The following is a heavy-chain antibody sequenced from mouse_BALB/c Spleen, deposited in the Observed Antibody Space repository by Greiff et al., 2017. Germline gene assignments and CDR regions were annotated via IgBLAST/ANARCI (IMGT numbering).Heavy chain of an antibody. CDR3: ARGRGGYYYGSSLFDY. Sequence: EVKLMESGGGLVKPGGSLKLSCAASGFTFSSYAMSWVRQTPEKRLEWVASISSGGSTYYPDSVKGRFTISRDNARNILYLQMSSLRSEDTAMYYCARGRGGYYYGSSLFDYWGQGTTLTVSS. CDR2: ISSGGST. D-gene: IGHD1-1*01. J-gene: IGHJ2*01. CDR1: GFTFSSYA. V-gene: IGHV5-6-5*01.